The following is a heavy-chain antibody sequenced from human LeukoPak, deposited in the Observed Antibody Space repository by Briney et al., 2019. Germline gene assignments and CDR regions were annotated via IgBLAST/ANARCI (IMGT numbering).Heavy chain of an antibody. D-gene: IGHD2-15*01. CDR1: GYTFTGYY. J-gene: IGHJ4*02. CDR2: INPNSGVT. CDR3: ARDIVVVVAATPSYYFDY. Sequence: GASVKVSCKASGYTFTGYYMHWVRQAPGQGLEWMGWINPNSGVTNYAQKFQGRVTMTRDTSISTAYMELSRLRSDDTAVYYCARDIVVVVAATPSYYFDYWGQGTLVTVSS. V-gene: IGHV1-2*02.